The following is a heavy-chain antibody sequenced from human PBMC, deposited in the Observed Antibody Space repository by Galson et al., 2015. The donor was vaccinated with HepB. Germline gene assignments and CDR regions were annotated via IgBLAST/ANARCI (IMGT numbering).Heavy chain of an antibody. D-gene: IGHD2-21*02. Sequence: SENLSLTCTVSGGSISSRSYYWGWIRQPPGKGLEWIGSFYNSGSSYYKPSLKSRVTISVDTSKSQFSLRLSSVTATDTAVYYCARRDVTKGAFDVWGHGTMVTVPS. CDR1: GGSISSRSYY. V-gene: IGHV4-39*01. CDR3: ARRDVTKGAFDV. J-gene: IGHJ3*01. CDR2: FYNSGSS.